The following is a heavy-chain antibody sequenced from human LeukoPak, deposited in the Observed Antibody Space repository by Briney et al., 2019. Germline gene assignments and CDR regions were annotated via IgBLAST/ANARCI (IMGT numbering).Heavy chain of an antibody. CDR3: ATHPPPYYHDSSGYYSELDAFDI. D-gene: IGHD3-22*01. CDR2: IIPILGIA. CDR1: GGTFSSYA. Sequence: SVKVSCKVSGGTFSSYAISWVRQAPGQGLEWMGRIIPILGIANYAQKFQGRVTITADKSTSTAYMELSSLRAEDTAVYYWATHPPPYYHDSSGYYSELDAFDIWGQGTMVTVSS. J-gene: IGHJ3*02. V-gene: IGHV1-69*04.